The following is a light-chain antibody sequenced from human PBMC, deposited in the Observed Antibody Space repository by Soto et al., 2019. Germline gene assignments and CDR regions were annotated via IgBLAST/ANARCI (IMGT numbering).Light chain of an antibody. V-gene: IGKV3-20*01. Sequence: ENVLTQSPGTLSLSPGERATLSCRASQTVSGSYVAWYQQKPVQTPRLLIYGASSRATGIPDRFSGSGSGTDFTLTISRLEPEDFGVYHCQQYGDSPLTFGGGTKVESK. CDR2: GAS. CDR3: QQYGDSPLT. CDR1: QTVSGSY. J-gene: IGKJ4*01.